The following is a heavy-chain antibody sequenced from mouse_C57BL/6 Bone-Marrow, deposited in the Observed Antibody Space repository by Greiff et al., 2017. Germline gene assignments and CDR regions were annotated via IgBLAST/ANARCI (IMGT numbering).Heavy chain of an antibody. V-gene: IGHV1-69*01. J-gene: IGHJ3*01. CDR3: ARYPVYDGYLWLAY. CDR2: IDPSDSYT. D-gene: IGHD2-3*01. CDR1: GYTFTSYW. Sequence: QVQLQQPGAELVMPGASVKLSCKASGYTFTSYWMHWVKQRPGQGLEWIGEIDPSDSYTNYNQKFQGKSTLTVDKSSSTAYMQLSSLTSDDSAVYYCARYPVYDGYLWLAYWGQGTLVTVSA.